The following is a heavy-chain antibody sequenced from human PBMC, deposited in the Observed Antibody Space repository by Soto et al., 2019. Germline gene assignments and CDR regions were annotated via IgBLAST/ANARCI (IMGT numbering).Heavy chain of an antibody. CDR3: ARERGRSSGYYYDAFDI. D-gene: IGHD3-22*01. V-gene: IGHV3-7*01. CDR2: IKQDGSEK. CDR1: GFTFSSYW. J-gene: IGHJ3*02. Sequence: GGSLRLSCAASGFTFSSYWMSWVRQAPGKGLEWVANIKQDGSEKYYVDSVKGRFTISRDNAKNSLYLQMNSLRAEDTAVYYCARERGRSSGYYYDAFDIWGQGTMVTVS.